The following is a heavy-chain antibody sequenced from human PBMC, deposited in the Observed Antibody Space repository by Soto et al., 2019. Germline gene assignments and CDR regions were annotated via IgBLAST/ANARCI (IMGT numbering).Heavy chain of an antibody. CDR1: GGTFSSYT. Sequence: SVKVSCKASGGTFSSYTISWVRQAPGQGLEWMGRIIPILGIANYAQKFQGRVTITADKSTSTAYMELSSLRSEDTAVYYCARGAYNWNDPDAPRDAFDIWGQGTMVTVSS. CDR3: ARGAYNWNDPDAPRDAFDI. V-gene: IGHV1-69*02. J-gene: IGHJ3*02. CDR2: IIPILGIA. D-gene: IGHD1-1*01.